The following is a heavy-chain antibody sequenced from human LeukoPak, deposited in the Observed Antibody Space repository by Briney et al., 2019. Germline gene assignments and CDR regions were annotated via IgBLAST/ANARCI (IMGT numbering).Heavy chain of an antibody. CDR3: ARHKGGCSGGSCYNWYFDL. D-gene: IGHD2-15*01. J-gene: IGHJ2*01. V-gene: IGHV4-59*08. CDR2: IYFGGST. CDR1: GGSTNSYY. Sequence: SETLSLTCTVSGGSTNSYYWSWIRQPPGKGLEWIGYIYFGGSTNYNPSLKSRVTISVDTSEKHFSLKLTSVTAADTAMYYCARHKGGCSGGSCYNWYFDLWGRGTLVTVSS.